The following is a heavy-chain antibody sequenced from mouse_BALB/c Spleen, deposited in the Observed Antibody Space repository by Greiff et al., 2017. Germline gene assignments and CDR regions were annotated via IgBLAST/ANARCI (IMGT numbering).Heavy chain of an antibody. CDR1: GYTFTSYW. D-gene: IGHD2-3*01. Sequence: VQLQQSGAELVKPGASVKLSCKASGYTFTSYWMHWVKLRPGQGFEWIGEINPSNGGTNYNEKFKRKATLTVDKSSSTAYMQLSSLTSEDSAVYYCTIVSMRIWGDGYKDYWGQGTTLTVSS. CDR2: INPSNGGT. V-gene: IGHV1S16*01. J-gene: IGHJ2*01. CDR3: TIVSMRIWGDGYKDY.